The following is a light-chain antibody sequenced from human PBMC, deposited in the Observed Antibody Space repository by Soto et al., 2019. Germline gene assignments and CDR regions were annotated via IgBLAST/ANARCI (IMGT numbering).Light chain of an antibody. CDR1: QSVSYSY. Sequence: EIVLTQSPGTLSLSPGERATLSCRASQSVSYSYLAWYQQKPGQAPRLLIYGASSRATGVPDRFSGSGSGTVLALTINRLAPEDYDVYYCQQNGGSPITFGRGTKLEIK. CDR2: GAS. V-gene: IGKV3-20*01. J-gene: IGKJ2*01. CDR3: QQNGGSPIT.